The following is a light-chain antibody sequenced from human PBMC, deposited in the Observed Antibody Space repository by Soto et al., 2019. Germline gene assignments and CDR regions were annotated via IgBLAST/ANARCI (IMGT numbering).Light chain of an antibody. Sequence: IVLTQSPATLSLSPGERATLSCRASQSVSSNLAWYKQKPGQAPRLLIYGASTRATGIPARFSGSGSGTEFTLTISSLKSEDFETYYCQQSYNAPITFGQGTRLEIK. CDR2: GAS. CDR1: QSVSSN. J-gene: IGKJ5*01. CDR3: QQSYNAPIT. V-gene: IGKV3-15*01.